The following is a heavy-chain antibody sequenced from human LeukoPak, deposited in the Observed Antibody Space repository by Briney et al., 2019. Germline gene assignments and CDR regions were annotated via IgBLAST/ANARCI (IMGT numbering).Heavy chain of an antibody. Sequence: GGSLRLSCAASGFTFSSYAMDWVRQAPGKGPAWVASISYDGTNKYYADSVKGRFTTSRDDSKNTLYLQMNSLRTEDTAVYYCATSISVAENAFDIWGQGTMATVSS. CDR3: ATSISVAENAFDI. J-gene: IGHJ3*02. V-gene: IGHV3-30*04. CDR1: GFTFSSYA. CDR2: ISYDGTNK. D-gene: IGHD6-19*01.